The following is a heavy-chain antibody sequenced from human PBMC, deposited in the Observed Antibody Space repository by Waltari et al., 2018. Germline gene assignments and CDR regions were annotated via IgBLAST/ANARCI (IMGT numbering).Heavy chain of an antibody. CDR1: GFPLSSFW. Sequence: EVQLVESGGGLVQPGGSLRLSCAAVGFPLSSFWMSWVREAPGKGLEWVANIKEDGSDIYYVDSVKGRFTVSRDNAKNSLYLQMNSLRAEDTAVYYCARDSGIRTVDYWGQGTLVTVSS. CDR2: IKEDGSDI. D-gene: IGHD3-10*01. V-gene: IGHV3-7*01. J-gene: IGHJ4*02. CDR3: ARDSGIRTVDY.